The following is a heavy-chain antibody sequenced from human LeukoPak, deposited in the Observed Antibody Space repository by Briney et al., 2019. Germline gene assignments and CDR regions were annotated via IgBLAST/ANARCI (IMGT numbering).Heavy chain of an antibody. D-gene: IGHD2-15*01. V-gene: IGHV3-53*01. CDR1: GFTVSSNY. J-gene: IGHJ4*01. CDR3: ARDLEVEGIGPTL. Sequence: GGSLRLSCAASGFTVSSNYMTWVRQAPGKGLEWVSVIYSGGSTYYADSVKGRFTISRDNAKNSLYLQMNSLRAEDTAVYYCARDLEVEGIGPTLWGQGTLVTVSS. CDR2: IYSGGST.